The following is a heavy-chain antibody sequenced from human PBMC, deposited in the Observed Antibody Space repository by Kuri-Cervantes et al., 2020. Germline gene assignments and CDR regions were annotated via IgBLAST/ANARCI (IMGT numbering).Heavy chain of an antibody. V-gene: IGHV3-43*01. D-gene: IGHD6-13*01. Sequence: GGSLRLSCAASGFTFDDYTMHWVRQVPGKGLEWVSLISWDGDSTYYADFVKGRFTISRDNSKNTLYLQMNSLRAEDTAVYYCAKCPRYRRDSSSWFDYWGQGTLVTVSS. CDR3: AKCPRYRRDSSSWFDY. CDR2: ISWDGDST. CDR1: GFTFDDYT. J-gene: IGHJ4*02.